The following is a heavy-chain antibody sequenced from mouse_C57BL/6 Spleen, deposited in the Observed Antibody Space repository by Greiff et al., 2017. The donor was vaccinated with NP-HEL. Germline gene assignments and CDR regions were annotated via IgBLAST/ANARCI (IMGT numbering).Heavy chain of an antibody. J-gene: IGHJ4*01. V-gene: IGHV1-54*01. CDR2: INPGSGGT. Sequence: QVQLQQSGAELVRPGTSVKVSCKASGYAFTNYLIEWVKQRPGQGLEWIGVINPGSGGTNYNEKFKGKATLTADKSSSTAYMQLSSLTSEDSAVYFCARSGITTVHHAMDYWGQGTSVTVSS. CDR1: GYAFTNYL. CDR3: ARSGITTVHHAMDY. D-gene: IGHD1-1*01.